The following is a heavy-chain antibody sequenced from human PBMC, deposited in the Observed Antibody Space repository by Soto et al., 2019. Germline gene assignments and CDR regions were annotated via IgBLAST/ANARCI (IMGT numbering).Heavy chain of an antibody. D-gene: IGHD6-6*01. CDR3: ASPSSIAARPSTNYYYGMDV. V-gene: IGHV3-53*02. J-gene: IGHJ6*02. CDR1: GFTVSSNY. CDR2: IYSGGST. Sequence: EVQLVETGGGLIQPGGSLRLSCAASGFTVSSNYMSWVRQAPGKGLEWVSVIYSGGSTYYADSVKGRFTISRDNSKNTLYLQMNSLRAEDRAVYYCASPSSIAARPSTNYYYGMDVWGQGTTVTVSS.